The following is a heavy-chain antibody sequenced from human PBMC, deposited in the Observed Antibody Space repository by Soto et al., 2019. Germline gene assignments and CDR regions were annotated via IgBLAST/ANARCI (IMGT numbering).Heavy chain of an antibody. D-gene: IGHD3-10*01. Sequence: QVQLQQWGAGLLKPSETLSLTCAVYGGSFSGYYWTWIRQPPGTGLEWIGEINHSGSTNYNPYLKSGVTISVYTAKKQFSLKLTSVNAADTAVYYCARDKITALFDYWGQGTLVTVSS. J-gene: IGHJ4*02. CDR2: INHSGST. CDR3: ARDKITALFDY. V-gene: IGHV4-34*01. CDR1: GGSFSGYY.